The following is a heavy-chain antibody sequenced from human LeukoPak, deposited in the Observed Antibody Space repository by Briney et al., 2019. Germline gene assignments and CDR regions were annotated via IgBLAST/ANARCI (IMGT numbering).Heavy chain of an antibody. CDR2: ISNDGSRK. V-gene: IGHV3-30*04. Sequence: PGGSLRLSCVASGLNFNSHTMKWVRQAPGKGLEWVAIISNDGSRKYYAHSVEGRFTISRDNSKNTLYLQMDSLRAEDTAVYYCARDRAWNYFDYWGQGTLSPSPQ. J-gene: IGHJ4*02. CDR3: ARDRAWNYFDY. D-gene: IGHD3-3*01. CDR1: GLNFNSHT.